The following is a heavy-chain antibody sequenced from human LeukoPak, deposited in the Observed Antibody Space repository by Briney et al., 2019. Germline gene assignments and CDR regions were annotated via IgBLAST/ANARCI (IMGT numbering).Heavy chain of an antibody. Sequence: SETLSLTCTVSGGSISSTSYYWSWIRQPPGKGLEWIGYIYYSGSTNYNPSLKSRVTISVDTSKNQFSLKLSSVTAADTAVYYCARVIPGSSGWYYYYCYMDVWGKGTTVTISS. J-gene: IGHJ6*03. D-gene: IGHD6-19*01. CDR2: IYYSGST. CDR3: ARVIPGSSGWYYYYCYMDV. CDR1: GGSISSTSYY. V-gene: IGHV4-61*01.